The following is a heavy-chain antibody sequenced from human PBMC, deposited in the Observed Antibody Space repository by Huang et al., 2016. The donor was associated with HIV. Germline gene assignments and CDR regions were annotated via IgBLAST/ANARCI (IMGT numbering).Heavy chain of an antibody. D-gene: IGHD3-3*01. J-gene: IGHJ6*03. CDR2: GSVYGGDT. Sequence: QVQLVQSGAEVKKPGASVKVSCEASNYNFGSHGISWVRQAPGQGLEWMGWGSVYGGDTKYAQKFQGRVTMTRETSTRTAYRELTSLRFDDTAVYYCARSGFGVVITTTLDYYYMDVWGTGTTVTVSS. V-gene: IGHV1-18*01. CDR3: ARSGFGVVITTTLDYYYMDV. CDR1: NYNFGSHG.